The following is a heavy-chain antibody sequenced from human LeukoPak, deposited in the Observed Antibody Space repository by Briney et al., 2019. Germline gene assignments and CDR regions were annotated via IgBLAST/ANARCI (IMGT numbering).Heavy chain of an antibody. Sequence: PSETLSLTCTVSGGSIRNYYWSWIRQPPGKGLEWIGYIYYSGSTNYNPSLKSRVTISVDTSKNQFSPKLSSVTAADTAVYYCARHATESAYYDILTGYQIFDYWGQGTLVTVSS. V-gene: IGHV4-59*08. CDR1: GGSIRNYY. J-gene: IGHJ4*02. CDR3: ARHATESAYYDILTGYQIFDY. CDR2: IYYSGST. D-gene: IGHD3-9*01.